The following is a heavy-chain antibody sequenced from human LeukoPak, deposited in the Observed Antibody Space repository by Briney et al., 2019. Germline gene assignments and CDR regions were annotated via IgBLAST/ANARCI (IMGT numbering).Heavy chain of an antibody. V-gene: IGHV7-4-1*02. D-gene: IGHD3-10*01. CDR2: INTNTGNP. J-gene: IGHJ5*02. CDR3: ARLVWFGELFHWFDP. CDR1: GYTFTSYA. Sequence: ASVKVSCKASGYTFTSYAMNWVRQAPGQGLEWMGWINTNTGNPTYAQGFTGRFVFSLDTSVSTAYLQISSLKAEDTAVYYCARLVWFGELFHWFDPWGQGTLVTVSS.